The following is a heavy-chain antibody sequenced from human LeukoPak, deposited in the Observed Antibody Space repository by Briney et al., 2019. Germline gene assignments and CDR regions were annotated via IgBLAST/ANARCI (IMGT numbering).Heavy chain of an antibody. CDR1: GFSLSAPGMG. J-gene: IGHJ4*02. CDR2: IFSNDEK. D-gene: IGHD2-2*02. Sequence: SGPVLVRPTETLTLTCTVSGFSLSAPGMGVSWIRQPPGKALEWLAHIFSNDEKSYSSSLKSRLTISKDTSKSRVVLTMTNMDPLDTATYYCARRIYRFYFDYWGQGTLVTVSS. V-gene: IGHV2-26*01. CDR3: ARRIYRFYFDY.